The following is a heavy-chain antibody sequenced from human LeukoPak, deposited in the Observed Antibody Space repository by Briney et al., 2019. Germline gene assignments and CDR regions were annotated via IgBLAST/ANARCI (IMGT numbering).Heavy chain of an antibody. CDR3: AKDMEAAGTNWFDP. CDR2: ISWNSGSI. Sequence: PGGSLRLSCAASGFTFDHYAMHWVRQAPGKGLEWVSGISWNSGSIGYADSVKGRFTISRDNAKNSLYLQMNSLRAEDTALYYCAKDMEAAGTNWFDPWGQGTLVTVSS. V-gene: IGHV3-9*01. J-gene: IGHJ5*02. D-gene: IGHD6-13*01. CDR1: GFTFDHYA.